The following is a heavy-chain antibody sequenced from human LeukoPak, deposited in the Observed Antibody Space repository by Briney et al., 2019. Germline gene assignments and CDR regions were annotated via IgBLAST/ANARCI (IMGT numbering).Heavy chain of an antibody. CDR2: INPNTGVI. D-gene: IGHD5-18*01. V-gene: IGHV1-2*06. Sequence: ASVKVSCKASGYTFIGHYLHWVRQAPGQGLEWMGRINPNTGVIQYTENFQGRVTMTGDTSISTAYMELNGLRSDDTAIYYCARTCIQLFTPDFDLWGQGTLVTVSS. CDR3: ARTCIQLFTPDFDL. CDR1: GYTFIGHY. J-gene: IGHJ4*02.